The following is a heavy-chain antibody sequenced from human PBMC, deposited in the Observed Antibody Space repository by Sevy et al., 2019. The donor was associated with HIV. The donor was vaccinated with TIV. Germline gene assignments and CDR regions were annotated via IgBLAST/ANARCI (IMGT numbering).Heavy chain of an antibody. CDR2: IYAGGSQ. V-gene: IGHV3-53*01. CDR3: TTHASDFDSSGYLERDAFDI. CDR1: GFKVSDNY. Sequence: GGSLSLSCAAPGFKVSDNYMSWVRQAQGKGLEWASVIYAGGSQYYAASVKGRFTISRDNSKNTLYLQMNSLRAEDTAVYYCTTHASDFDSSGYLERDAFDIWGQGTMVTVSS. J-gene: IGHJ3*02. D-gene: IGHD3-22*01.